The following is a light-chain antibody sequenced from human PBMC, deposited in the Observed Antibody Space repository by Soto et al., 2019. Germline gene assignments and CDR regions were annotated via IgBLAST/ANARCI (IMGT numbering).Light chain of an antibody. CDR3: QQLASYPIGT. J-gene: IGKJ4*01. CDR2: DAS. V-gene: IGKV1-9*01. CDR1: QDISSS. Sequence: DIQLTQSPSFLSASVGDRVTITCRASQDISSSLAWYQQKPGKAPKLLIYDASTLQTGVPSGFRGSGSGTEFTLTISSLQPEDFATYSCQQLASYPIGTFGGGTKVDI.